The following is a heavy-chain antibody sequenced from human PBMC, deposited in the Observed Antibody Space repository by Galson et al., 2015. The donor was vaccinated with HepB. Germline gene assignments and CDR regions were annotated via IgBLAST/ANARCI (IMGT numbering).Heavy chain of an antibody. Sequence: SVKVSCKASGYTFTGYYMHWVRQAPGQGLEWMGRINPNSGGTNYAQKFQGRVTMTRDTSISTAYMELSRLRSDDTAVYYCARDSSGSPGVVDYWGQGTLVTVSS. CDR2: INPNSGGT. CDR3: ARDSSGSPGVVDY. V-gene: IGHV1-2*06. J-gene: IGHJ4*02. CDR1: GYTFTGYY. D-gene: IGHD6-19*01.